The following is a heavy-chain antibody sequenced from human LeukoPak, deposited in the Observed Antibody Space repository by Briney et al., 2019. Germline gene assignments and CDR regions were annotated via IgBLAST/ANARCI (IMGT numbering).Heavy chain of an antibody. D-gene: IGHD3-22*01. V-gene: IGHV4-39*07. Sequence: SETLSLTYTVSGGSISSSSYYWGWIRQPPGKGLEWIGNIYYSGSTYYNPSLKSRVTISVDTSKNQFSLKLSSVTAADTAVYYCARRTLYYDSSGYYFERQYNWFDPWGQGTLVTVSS. J-gene: IGHJ5*02. CDR1: GGSISSSSYY. CDR2: IYYSGST. CDR3: ARRTLYYDSSGYYFERQYNWFDP.